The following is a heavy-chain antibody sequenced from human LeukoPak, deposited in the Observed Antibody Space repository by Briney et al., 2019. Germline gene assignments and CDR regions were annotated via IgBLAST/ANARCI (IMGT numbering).Heavy chain of an antibody. D-gene: IGHD2-2*01. J-gene: IGHJ4*02. CDR2: IYYSGST. CDR1: GGSISSSSYY. Sequence: SETLSLTCTVSGGSISSSSYYWGWIRQPPGKGLEWIGSIYYSGSTYYNPSLKSRVTISVDTSKNQFSLKLSSVTAADTAVYYCAREKDIVVVPAAVNCSGGSCYSGGLDYWGQGTLVTVSS. CDR3: AREKDIVVVPAAVNCSGGSCYSGGLDY. V-gene: IGHV4-39*02.